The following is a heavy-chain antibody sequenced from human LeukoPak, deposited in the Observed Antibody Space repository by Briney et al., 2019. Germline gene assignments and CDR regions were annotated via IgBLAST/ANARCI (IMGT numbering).Heavy chain of an antibody. CDR1: GDSISSNSYY. V-gene: IGHV4-61*02. Sequence: PSETLPLTCTVSGDSISSNSYYWTWIRQPAGKGLEWIGRVHTSGKTKYNPSLKSRVTVSVDMSQKKFSLKMTALTAADTAVYYCARGSGTSLDYWGQGTLVTVSS. CDR3: ARGSGTSLDY. CDR2: VHTSGKT. J-gene: IGHJ4*02. D-gene: IGHD1-1*01.